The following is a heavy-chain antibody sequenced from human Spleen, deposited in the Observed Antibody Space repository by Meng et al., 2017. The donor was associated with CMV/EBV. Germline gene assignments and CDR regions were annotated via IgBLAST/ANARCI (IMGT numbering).Heavy chain of an antibody. V-gene: IGHV3-11*01. CDR3: ARVRGDYDFWSGCSPNWFDP. J-gene: IGHJ5*02. CDR1: GFTFSDYY. Sequence: GESLKISCAASGFTFSDYYMSWIRQAPGKGLEWVSYISSSGSTIYYADSVKGRFTISRDNAKNSLYLQMNSLRAEDTAVYYCARVRGDYDFWSGCSPNWFDPWGQGTLVTVSS. CDR2: ISSSGSTI. D-gene: IGHD3-3*01.